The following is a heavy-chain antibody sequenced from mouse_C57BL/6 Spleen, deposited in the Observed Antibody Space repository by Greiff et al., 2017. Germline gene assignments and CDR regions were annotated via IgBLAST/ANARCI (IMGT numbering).Heavy chain of an antibody. V-gene: IGHV1-82*01. CDR1: GYAFSSSW. D-gene: IGHD1-1*01. CDR3: ARTTVVARYFDY. J-gene: IGHJ2*01. Sequence: VQLQQSGPELVKPGASVKISCKASGYAFSSSWMNWVKQRPGKGLEWIGRIYPGDGDTNYNGKFKGKATLTADKSSSTAYMQLSSLTSEDSAVYFCARTTVVARYFDYWGQGTTLTVSS. CDR2: IYPGDGDT.